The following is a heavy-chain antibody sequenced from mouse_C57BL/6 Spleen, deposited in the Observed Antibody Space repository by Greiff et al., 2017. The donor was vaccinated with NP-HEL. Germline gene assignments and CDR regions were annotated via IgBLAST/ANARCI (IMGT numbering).Heavy chain of an antibody. CDR1: GYTFTSYW. CDR2: IDPNSGGT. J-gene: IGHJ4*01. V-gene: IGHV1-72*01. Sequence: QVQLKQPGAELVKPGASVKLSCKASGYTFTSYWMHWVKQRPGRGLEWIGRIDPNSGGTKYNEKFKSKATLTVDKPSSTAYMQLSSLTSEDSAVYYCARQTTVVARDAMDYWGQGTSVTVSS. CDR3: ARQTTVVARDAMDY. D-gene: IGHD1-1*01.